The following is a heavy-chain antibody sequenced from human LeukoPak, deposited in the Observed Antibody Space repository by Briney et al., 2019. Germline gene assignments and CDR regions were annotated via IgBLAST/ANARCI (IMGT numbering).Heavy chain of an antibody. CDR3: ARDPRYYSDLYSFDS. J-gene: IGHJ4*02. V-gene: IGHV3-23*01. D-gene: IGHD3-22*01. Sequence: RGFLRLTRSAAGCTFSGYGMSWVHQAPRKELEWVSAISGRGGSTYYADSVKGRCTISRDNAKNSLFLQMDSLRAEDTAVYYCARDPRYYSDLYSFDSWGQGTLVTVSS. CDR1: GCTFSGYG. CDR2: ISGRGGST.